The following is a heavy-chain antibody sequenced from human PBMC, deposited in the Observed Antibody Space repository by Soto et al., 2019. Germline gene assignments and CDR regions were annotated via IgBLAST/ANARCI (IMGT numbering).Heavy chain of an antibody. CDR1: GYTFTDSH. CDR3: ERDPPRYFTSSPEGAGL. CDR2: INPKTGDT. Sequence: GASVKGSCKASGYTFTDSHIHRVRQASVQGLEWLGWINPKTGDTNYPQKFQGRITMTRDTSMSTAYMELTNLTSDDTAVYYCERDPPRYFTSSPEGAGLWGQGNLVTGSS. V-gene: IGHV1-2*02. D-gene: IGHD2-21*01. J-gene: IGHJ4*02.